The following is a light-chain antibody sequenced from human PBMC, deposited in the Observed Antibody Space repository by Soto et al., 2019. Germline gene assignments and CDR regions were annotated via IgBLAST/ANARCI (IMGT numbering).Light chain of an antibody. Sequence: EIVLTQSPATLSLSPGETATLSCRASQSIGSSLAWYQQKLGQGPSLLIHDISNRATGVPARFSGSGSGTEFTLTISSLEPEDYAVYYCQQRTNWPLYTFGQGTKLETK. J-gene: IGKJ2*01. V-gene: IGKV3-11*01. CDR3: QQRTNWPLYT. CDR1: QSIGSS. CDR2: DIS.